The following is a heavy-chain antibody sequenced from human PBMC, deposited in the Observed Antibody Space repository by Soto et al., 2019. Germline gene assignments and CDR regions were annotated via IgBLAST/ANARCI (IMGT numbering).Heavy chain of an antibody. V-gene: IGHV4-31*03. CDR3: ARELIAAAGTLNWFDP. J-gene: IGHJ5*02. CDR2: IYYSGST. Sequence: ASETLSLTCTVSGGSISSGGYYWSWIRQHPGKGLEWIGYIYYSGSTYYNPSLKSRVTISVDTSKNQFSLKLSSVTAADTAVYYCARELIAAAGTLNWFDPWGQGTLVTVSS. CDR1: GGSISSGGYY. D-gene: IGHD6-13*01.